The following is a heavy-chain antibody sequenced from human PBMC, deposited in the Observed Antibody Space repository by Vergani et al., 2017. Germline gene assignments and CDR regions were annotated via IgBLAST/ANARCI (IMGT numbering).Heavy chain of an antibody. CDR2: IYTSGST. CDR1: GGSISSGSYY. Sequence: QVQLQESGPGLVKPSQTLSLTCTVSGGSISSGSYYWSWIRQPAGKGLEWIGRIYTSGSTNYNPSLKSRVTISVDTSKNQFSLKLSSVTAADTAVYYCARDLELGGLNWFDPWGQGTLVTVSS. CDR3: ARDLELGGLNWFDP. V-gene: IGHV4-61*02. D-gene: IGHD6-6*01. J-gene: IGHJ5*02.